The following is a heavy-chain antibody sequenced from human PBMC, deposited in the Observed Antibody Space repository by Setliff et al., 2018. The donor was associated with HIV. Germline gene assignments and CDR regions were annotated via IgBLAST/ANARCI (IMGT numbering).Heavy chain of an antibody. V-gene: IGHV3-13*01. CDR3: TRELNGHTSSHYYIGLDV. J-gene: IGHJ6*02. Sequence: GGSLRLSCATSGFAFSDYDFHWVRQVTGEGLEWVSAIGTGGDTYYADSVKGRFTISRENSKYSLYLQMNNVRAGDTAVYYCTRELNGHTSSHYYIGLDVWGQGTTVTVSS. CDR1: GFAFSDYD. CDR2: IGTGGDT. D-gene: IGHD3-10*01.